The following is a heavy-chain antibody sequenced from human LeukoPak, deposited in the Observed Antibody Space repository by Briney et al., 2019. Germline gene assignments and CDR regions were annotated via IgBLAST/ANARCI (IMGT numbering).Heavy chain of an antibody. CDR2: ISGSGAIT. D-gene: IGHD6-19*01. Sequence: GGSLRLSCAASGFTFSTYGMSWVRQAPGKGLEWVSVISGSGAITFYADSAKGRFTISRDNSKSTLYLQMNSLRAEDTAVYYCAKPKYSSGWYRFYFDYWGQGTLVTVSS. J-gene: IGHJ4*02. CDR1: GFTFSTYG. CDR3: AKPKYSSGWYRFYFDY. V-gene: IGHV3-23*01.